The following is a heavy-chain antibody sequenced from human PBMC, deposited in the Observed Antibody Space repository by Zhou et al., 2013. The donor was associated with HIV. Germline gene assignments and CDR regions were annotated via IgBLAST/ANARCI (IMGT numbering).Heavy chain of an antibody. D-gene: IGHD2-15*01. CDR3: ARYHSGSSQRYFDY. V-gene: IGHV4-38-2*01. CDR1: DYSISSGYY. Sequence: VQLQESGPGVVKTSETLSLTCGVSDYSISSGYYWGWIRQPPGRGLEWIGSIYHSGSTYYNPSLKSRVTISIDTSKNQFSLKLRSVTAADSAVYFCARYHSGSSQRYFDYWGQGALVTVSS. CDR2: IYHSGST. J-gene: IGHJ4*02.